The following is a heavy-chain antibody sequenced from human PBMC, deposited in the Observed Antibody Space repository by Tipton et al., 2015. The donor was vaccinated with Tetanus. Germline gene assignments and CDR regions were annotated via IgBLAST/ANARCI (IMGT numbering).Heavy chain of an antibody. CDR1: GFSFRDFG. J-gene: IGHJ5*01. CDR2: ISYSSTSI. D-gene: IGHD2-21*01. CDR3: ATRGEARANWFDS. Sequence: SLRLSCAGSGFSFRDFGMNWVRQAPGKGLEWISYISYSSTSIYYADSVKGRFAVSRDNAKNSLYLQMNTLRGDDTAVYYCATRGEARANWFDSWGQGTLVTVSS. V-gene: IGHV3-48*04.